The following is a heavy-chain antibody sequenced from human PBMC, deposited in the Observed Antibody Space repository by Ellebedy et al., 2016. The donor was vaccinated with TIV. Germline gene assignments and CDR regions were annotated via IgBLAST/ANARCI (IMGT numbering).Heavy chain of an antibody. CDR1: GFIFSGYS. CDR3: ARDYRVENNLYY. V-gene: IGHV3-30*02. Sequence: GESLKISCAASGFIFSGYSMHWVRQAPGQGLEWVAFVRWGGSYKNYADSVKGRFTVSRDDSRNMVFLQMNSLRPEDTALYYCARDYRVENNLYYWGQGTLVTVSS. CDR2: VRWGGSYK. J-gene: IGHJ4*02. D-gene: IGHD1/OR15-1a*01.